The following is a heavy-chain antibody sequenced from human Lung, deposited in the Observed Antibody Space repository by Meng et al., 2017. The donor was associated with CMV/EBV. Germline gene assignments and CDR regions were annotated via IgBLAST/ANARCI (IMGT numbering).Heavy chain of an antibody. Sequence: SXTXSLXXAVYGGSFSGYYWSWIRQPPGKGLEWIGEINHSGSTNYNPSLKSRVTISVDTSKNQFSLKLSSVTAADTAVYYCASIAAAGDTPFDYWGQGTLLTVSS. CDR1: GGSFSGYY. CDR2: INHSGST. V-gene: IGHV4-34*01. J-gene: IGHJ4*02. D-gene: IGHD6-13*01. CDR3: ASIAAAGDTPFDY.